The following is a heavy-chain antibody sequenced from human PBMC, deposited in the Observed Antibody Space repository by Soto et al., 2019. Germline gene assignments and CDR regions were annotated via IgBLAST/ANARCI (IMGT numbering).Heavy chain of an antibody. J-gene: IGHJ1*01. V-gene: IGHV1-69*04. D-gene: IGHD2-8*01. CDR1: GGTFSSYT. Sequence: GASVKVSCKASGGTFSSYTISWVRQAPGQGLEWMGRIIPILGIANYAQKFQGRVTITADKSTSTAYMELSSLRSEDTAVYYCARDRLGLWCAIPHHMLPSPWGQGTLVTFSS. CDR2: IIPILGIA. CDR3: ARDRLGLWCAIPHHMLPSP.